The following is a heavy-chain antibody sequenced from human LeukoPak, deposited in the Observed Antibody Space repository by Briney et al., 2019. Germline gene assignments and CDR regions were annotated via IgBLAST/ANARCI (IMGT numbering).Heavy chain of an antibody. Sequence: SETLSLTCTVSDYSISSGYYWGWIRQPPGKGLEWIGHIYYTGSTEYNPSLKSRVTISVDTSQNQFSLKVNSVTAADTAVYFCARGDGWGDAVDGMGYWGQGTLVTVSS. CDR2: IYYTGST. CDR1: DYSISSGYY. D-gene: IGHD6-19*01. J-gene: IGHJ4*02. V-gene: IGHV4-38-2*02. CDR3: ARGDGWGDAVDGMGY.